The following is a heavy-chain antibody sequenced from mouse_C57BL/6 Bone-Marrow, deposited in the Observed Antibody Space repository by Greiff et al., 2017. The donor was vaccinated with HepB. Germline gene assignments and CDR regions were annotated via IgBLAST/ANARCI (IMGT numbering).Heavy chain of an antibody. CDR3: ARVCYFDV. CDR1: GFTFSSYA. Sequence: VQLKESGGGLVKPGGSPKLSCAASGFTFSSYAMSWVRQTPEKRLEWVATISDGGSYTYYPDNVKGRFTISRDNAKNNLYLQMSHLKSEDTAMYYCARVCYFDVWGTGTTVTVSS. J-gene: IGHJ1*03. CDR2: ISDGGSYT. V-gene: IGHV5-4*01.